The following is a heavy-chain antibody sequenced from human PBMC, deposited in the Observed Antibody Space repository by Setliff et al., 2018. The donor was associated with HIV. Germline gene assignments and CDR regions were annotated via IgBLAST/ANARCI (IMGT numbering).Heavy chain of an antibody. J-gene: IGHJ4*02. CDR2: INHSGST. V-gene: IGHV4-34*01. D-gene: IGHD2-8*02. CDR3: TVYNTGSSKDHY. CDR1: GGSFSGYY. Sequence: PSETLSLTCAVYGGSFSGYYWSWIRQPPGKGLEWIGEINHSGSTNYNSSLKSRVTISVDTSKNQFSLKLSSVTAADTAVYYCTVYNTGSSKDHYWGQGTPVTVSS.